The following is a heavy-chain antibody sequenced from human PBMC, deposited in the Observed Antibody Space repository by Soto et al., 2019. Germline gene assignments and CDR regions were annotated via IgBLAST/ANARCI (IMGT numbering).Heavy chain of an antibody. CDR2: IYYSGST. CDR3: ARDPASYYYGSGSPEYYFDY. D-gene: IGHD3-10*01. Sequence: QVQLQESGPGLVKPSQTLSLTCTVSGGSISSGGYYWSWIRQHPGKGLEWIGYIYYSGSTYYNPSLKSLVTISVDTSKNQFSLKLSSVTAADTAVYYCARDPASYYYGSGSPEYYFDYWGQGTLVTVSS. CDR1: GGSISSGGYY. J-gene: IGHJ4*02. V-gene: IGHV4-31*01.